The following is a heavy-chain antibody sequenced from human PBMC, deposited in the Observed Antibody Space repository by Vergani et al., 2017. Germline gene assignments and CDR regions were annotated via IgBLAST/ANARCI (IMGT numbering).Heavy chain of an antibody. CDR1: GGSFSGYY. J-gene: IGHJ1*01. Sequence: QVQLQQWGAGLLKPSETLSLTCAVYGGSFSGYYWSWIRQPPGKGLEWIGEINHSGSTNYNPSLKSRVTISVDTSRNQFSLKVSSVTDADTAVYYCGRGQGARVNYGSGRDPPKYFQHWGQGTLVTVAS. D-gene: IGHD3-10*01. CDR2: INHSGST. CDR3: GRGQGARVNYGSGRDPPKYFQH. V-gene: IGHV4-34*01.